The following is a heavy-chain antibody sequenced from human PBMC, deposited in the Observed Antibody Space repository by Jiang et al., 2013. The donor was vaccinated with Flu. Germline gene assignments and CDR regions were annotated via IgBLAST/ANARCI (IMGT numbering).Heavy chain of an antibody. CDR1: GYTFTADY. Sequence: VQLVESGPEVIKPGASVNVSCKASGYTFTADYMHWVRQAPGQGLEWMGYINPNNGGAVSAQKFQGRVTLTRDTSINTVYMELTRVTSDDTATYYCAREGKIAGRKPLSLDYWGQGTLVTVSS. CDR2: INPNNGGA. D-gene: IGHD6-6*01. V-gene: IGHV1-2*02. CDR3: AREGKIAGRKPLSLDY. J-gene: IGHJ4*02.